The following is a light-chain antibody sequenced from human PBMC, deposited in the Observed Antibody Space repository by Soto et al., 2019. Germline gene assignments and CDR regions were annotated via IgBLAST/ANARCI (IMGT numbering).Light chain of an antibody. V-gene: IGLV2-14*01. CDR3: SSYTISSTLYV. Sequence: QSVLTHPASVSGSPGQSITISCTGTSSDVGGYNYVSWYQQHPGKAPKLMIYEVSNRPSGVSNRFSGSKSGNTASLTISGLQAEDEADYYCSSYTISSTLYVFGTGTKLTVL. CDR1: SSDVGGYNY. J-gene: IGLJ1*01. CDR2: EVS.